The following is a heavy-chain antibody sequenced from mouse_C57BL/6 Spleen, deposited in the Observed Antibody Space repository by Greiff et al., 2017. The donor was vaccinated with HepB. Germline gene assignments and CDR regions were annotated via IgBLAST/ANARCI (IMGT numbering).Heavy chain of an antibody. V-gene: IGHV1-42*01. CDR3: TRLGGWLAGPFAY. D-gene: IGHD2-3*01. CDR2: INPSTGGT. CDR1: GYSFTGYY. J-gene: IGHJ3*01. Sequence: EVQLQQSGPELVKPGASVKISCKASGYSFTGYYMNWVKQSPEKSLEWIGEINPSTGGTTYNQKFKAKATLTVDKSSSTAYMQLKSLTSEDSAVYYCTRLGGWLAGPFAYWGQRTLVTVSA.